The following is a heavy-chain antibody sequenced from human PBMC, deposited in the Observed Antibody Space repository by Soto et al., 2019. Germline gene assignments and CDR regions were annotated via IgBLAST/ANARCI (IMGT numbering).Heavy chain of an antibody. J-gene: IGHJ6*02. V-gene: IGHV1-69*08. Sequence: QVQLVQSGAELKKTGSSVKVSCRASGDTFNSYAVNWVRQAPGRGLEWMGRVITVLGTTDYAQNFKGRLTITAEKFTKTVYMELSSLRSEDTAVYYCARRRYCGYDCYHKHYYGMDVWGQGTTVTVAS. CDR2: VITVLGTT. CDR3: ARRRYCGYDCYHKHYYGMDV. CDR1: GDTFNSYA. D-gene: IGHD2-21*01.